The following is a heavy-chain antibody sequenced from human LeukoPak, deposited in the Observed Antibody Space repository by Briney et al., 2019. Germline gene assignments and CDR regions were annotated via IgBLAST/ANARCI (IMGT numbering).Heavy chain of an antibody. CDR3: ASMEGARKKKAYCGGDCYVKFDY. J-gene: IGHJ4*02. CDR1: GGSISSSSYY. D-gene: IGHD2-21*02. V-gene: IGHV4-39*07. Sequence: PSETLSLTCTVSGGSISSSSYYWGWIRQPPGKGLEWIGSIYYSGSTYYNPSLKSRVTISVDTSKNQFSLKLSSVTAADTAVYYCASMEGARKKKAYCGGDCYVKFDYWGQGTLVTVSS. CDR2: IYYSGST.